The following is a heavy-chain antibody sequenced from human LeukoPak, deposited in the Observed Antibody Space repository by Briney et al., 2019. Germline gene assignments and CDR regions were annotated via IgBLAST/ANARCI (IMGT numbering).Heavy chain of an antibody. CDR2: IYYSGST. D-gene: IGHD3-22*01. CDR1: GGSISSSSYY. J-gene: IGHJ4*02. Sequence: PSETLSLTCTVSGGSISSSSYYWGWIRQPPGKGLEWIGSIYYSGSTHYNPSLKSRVTTSVDTSKNQFSLKLSSVTAADTAVYYCARLLLKNYYDSSGYPNWGQGTLVTVSS. V-gene: IGHV4-39*01. CDR3: ARLLLKNYYDSSGYPN.